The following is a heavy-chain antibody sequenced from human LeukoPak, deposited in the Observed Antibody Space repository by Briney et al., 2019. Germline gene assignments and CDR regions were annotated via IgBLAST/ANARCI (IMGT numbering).Heavy chain of an antibody. J-gene: IGHJ4*02. Sequence: SETLSLTCAVYGGSFSGYYWSWIRQPPGKGLEWMGEINHSGSTNYNPSLKSRVTISVDTSKNQFSLKLSSVTAADTAVYYCARISGRWLQLRRFDYWGQGTLVTVSS. CDR2: INHSGST. CDR3: ARISGRWLQLRRFDY. CDR1: GGSFSGYY. D-gene: IGHD5-24*01. V-gene: IGHV4-34*01.